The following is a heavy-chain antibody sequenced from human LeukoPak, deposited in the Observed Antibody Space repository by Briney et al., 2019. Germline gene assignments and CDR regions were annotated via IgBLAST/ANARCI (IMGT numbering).Heavy chain of an antibody. Sequence: GGSLRLSCAASGFTFSDYYMSWIRQAPGKGLEWVSYISSSGSTIYYADSVKGRFTISRDNAKNTLYLQMNSLRAEDTAVYYYAKESPMVRGVSLDYWGQGTLVTVSS. D-gene: IGHD3-10*01. V-gene: IGHV3-11*04. CDR2: ISSSGSTI. CDR1: GFTFSDYY. J-gene: IGHJ4*02. CDR3: AKESPMVRGVSLDY.